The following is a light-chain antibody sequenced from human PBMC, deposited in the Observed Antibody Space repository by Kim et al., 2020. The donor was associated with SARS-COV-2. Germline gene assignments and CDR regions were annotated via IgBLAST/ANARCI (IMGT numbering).Light chain of an antibody. Sequence: ASVRLTCTLSSGHSSFVIAWHQQQPEKGPRYLMKLSSDGSHTKGDGIPDRFSGSSSGAERYLTISSLQSEDEADYYCQTWGTGIRVFGGGTQLTVL. V-gene: IGLV4-69*01. CDR1: SGHSSFV. CDR3: QTWGTGIRV. CDR2: LSSDGSH. J-gene: IGLJ3*02.